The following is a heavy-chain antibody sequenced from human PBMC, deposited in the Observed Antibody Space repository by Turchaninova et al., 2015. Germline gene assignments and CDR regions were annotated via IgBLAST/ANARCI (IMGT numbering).Heavy chain of an antibody. CDR1: GFTFSSNY. J-gene: IGHJ4*02. Sequence: EVQLVESGGGLIQPGGSLRLSCAAVGFTFSSNYLSWAHPAPGKGLAWVSIPYSGGPTYYADSVKGRFTISRDNSKNTLFLQMNSLRGEDTAVYFCASDGRNSGNYFNHWGQGTLVTVSS. CDR3: ASDGRNSGNYFNH. V-gene: IGHV3-53*01. CDR2: PYSGGPT. D-gene: IGHD1-26*01.